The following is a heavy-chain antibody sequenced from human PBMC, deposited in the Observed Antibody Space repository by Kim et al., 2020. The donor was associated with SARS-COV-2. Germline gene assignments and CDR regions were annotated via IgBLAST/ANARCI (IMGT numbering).Heavy chain of an antibody. CDR2: IWYDGSNK. Sequence: GGSLRLSCAASGFTFSSYGMHWVRQAPGKGLEWVAVIWYDGSNKYYADSVKGRFTISRDNSKNTLYLQMNSLRAEDTAVYYCARELSYSRGYGMDVWGQGTTVTVSS. V-gene: IGHV3-33*01. CDR1: GFTFSSYG. J-gene: IGHJ6*02. CDR3: ARELSYSRGYGMDV. D-gene: IGHD4-4*01.